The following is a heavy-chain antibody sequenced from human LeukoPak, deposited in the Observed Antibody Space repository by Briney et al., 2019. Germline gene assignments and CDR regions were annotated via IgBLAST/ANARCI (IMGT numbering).Heavy chain of an antibody. J-gene: IGHJ4*02. Sequence: GGSLRLSCAASGFTFSSYSMNWVHQAPGKGLEWVSSISSSSSYIYYADSVKGRFTISRDNAKNSPYLQMNSLRAEDTAVYYCARDHYDSSGYYLYYFDYWGQGTLVTVSS. CDR2: ISSSSSYI. CDR3: ARDHYDSSGYYLYYFDY. D-gene: IGHD3-22*01. V-gene: IGHV3-21*01. CDR1: GFTFSSYS.